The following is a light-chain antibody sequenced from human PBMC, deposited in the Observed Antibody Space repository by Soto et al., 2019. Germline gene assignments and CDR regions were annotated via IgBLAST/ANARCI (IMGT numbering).Light chain of an antibody. CDR1: SSDVGGYNY. V-gene: IGLV2-11*01. J-gene: IGLJ3*02. CDR2: DVS. Sequence: QSALTQPCSVSGSPGQSVTISCTGTSSDVGGYNYVSWYQQHPGKAPKLVIYDVSKRPSGVPDRFSGSKSGNTASLTVSGLQAEDEADYSCCSYAGTYTQWVFGGGTKLTVL. CDR3: CSYAGTYTQWV.